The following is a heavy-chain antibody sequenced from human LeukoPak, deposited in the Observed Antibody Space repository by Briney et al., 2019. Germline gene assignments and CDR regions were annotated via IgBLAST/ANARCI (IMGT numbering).Heavy chain of an antibody. CDR1: GFTFSSYD. Sequence: GGSLSLSCAASGFTFSSYDMHWVRQAKGKGLEWVSAIGTAGDTYYPGSVKGRFTISRENAKNSLYLQMNSLRAGDTAVYYCARDQHGSGSTPYYYYMDVWGKGTTVTVSS. CDR3: ARDQHGSGSTPYYYYMDV. D-gene: IGHD3-10*01. J-gene: IGHJ6*03. CDR2: IGTAGDT. V-gene: IGHV3-13*01.